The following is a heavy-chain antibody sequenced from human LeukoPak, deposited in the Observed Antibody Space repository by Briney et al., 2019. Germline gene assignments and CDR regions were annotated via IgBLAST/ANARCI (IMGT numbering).Heavy chain of an antibody. CDR1: GGSFSGYY. CDR3: ARAWVPESSSGCYYFDY. J-gene: IGHJ4*02. V-gene: IGHV4-34*01. CDR2: INHSGST. Sequence: SETLSLTCAVYGGSFSGYYWSWIRQPPGKGREWRGEINHSGSTNYNPALKSRVTISVDTSTNQSSLKLSSVTAADTAVYSCARAWVPESSSGCYYFDYWGQGPLVTVS. D-gene: IGHD6-19*01.